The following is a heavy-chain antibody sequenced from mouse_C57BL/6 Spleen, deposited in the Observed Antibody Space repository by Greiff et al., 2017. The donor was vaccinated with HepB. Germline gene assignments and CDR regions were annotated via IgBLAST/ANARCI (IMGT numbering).Heavy chain of an antibody. D-gene: IGHD2-3*01. J-gene: IGHJ1*03. CDR3: ARSDYDGHWYFDV. V-gene: IGHV1-42*01. CDR2: INPSTGGT. Sequence: VQLQQSGPELVKPGASVKISCKASGYSFTGYYMNWVKQSPEKSLEWIGEINPSTGGTTYNQKFKAKATLTVDKSSSTAYMQLKSLTSEDSAVYYCARSDYDGHWYFDVWGTGTTVTVSS. CDR1: GYSFTGYY.